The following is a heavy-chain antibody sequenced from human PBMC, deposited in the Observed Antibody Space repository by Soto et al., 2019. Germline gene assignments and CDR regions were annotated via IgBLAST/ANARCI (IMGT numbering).Heavy chain of an antibody. J-gene: IGHJ6*02. V-gene: IGHV3-7*03. CDR3: AREGRGGDCYYYYGMDV. D-gene: IGHD2-21*02. CDR1: GFTFSSYW. Sequence: GGSLRLSCAASGFTFSSYWMSWVRQAPGKGLEWVANIKQDGSEKYYVDSVKGRFTISRDNAKNSLYLQMNSLRAEDTAVYYCAREGRGGDCYYYYGMDVWGQGTTVTVSS. CDR2: IKQDGSEK.